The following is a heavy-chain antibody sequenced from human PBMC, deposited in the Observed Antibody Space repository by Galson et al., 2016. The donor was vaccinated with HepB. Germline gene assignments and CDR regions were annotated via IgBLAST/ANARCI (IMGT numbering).Heavy chain of an antibody. CDR2: ISSSVSTI. D-gene: IGHD6-6*01. J-gene: IGHJ3*01. CDR3: ARELVRSAFDL. Sequence: SLRLSCAGSGFTFSRSGLNWVRQAPGKGLQWISYISSSVSTIYYADSLMGRFTISRDNAKNSVYLQMHSLRDDDTAVYYCARELVRSAFDLWGQGTMVTVSS. V-gene: IGHV3-48*02. CDR1: GFTFSRSG.